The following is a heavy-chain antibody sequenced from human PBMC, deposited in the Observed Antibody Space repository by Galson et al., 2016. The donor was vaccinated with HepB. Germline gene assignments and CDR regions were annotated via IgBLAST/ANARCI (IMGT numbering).Heavy chain of an antibody. V-gene: IGHV4-4*02. Sequence: SETLSLTCAVSGASVTGRHWWTWVRQSPGKGLEWLGEVYHSGSTKYNPSLKGRVSVSVDKSKNQFSLNVTYVTAADTAMYFCARGNKFDTGWAFDYWGQGALVTVSS. CDR2: VYHSGST. J-gene: IGHJ4*02. CDR1: GASVTGRHW. CDR3: ARGNKFDTGWAFDY. D-gene: IGHD6-19*01.